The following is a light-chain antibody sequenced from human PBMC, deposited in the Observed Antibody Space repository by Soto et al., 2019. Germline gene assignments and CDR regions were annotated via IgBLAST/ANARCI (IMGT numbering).Light chain of an antibody. CDR1: QSISSW. CDR2: KAS. J-gene: IGKJ1*01. CDR3: QQYNSYSQT. Sequence: DIQMTQSPSTLPASVGDRVNITCRASQSISSWLAWYQQKPGKAPKLLIYKASSLESGVPSRFSGSGSGTEFTLTSSSLQPDDFATYYCQQYNSYSQTFGQGTKVDIK. V-gene: IGKV1-5*03.